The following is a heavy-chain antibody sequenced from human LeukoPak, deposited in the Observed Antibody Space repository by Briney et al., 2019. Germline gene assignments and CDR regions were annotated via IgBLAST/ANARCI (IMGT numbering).Heavy chain of an antibody. V-gene: IGHV3-23*01. CDR2: ITGSGGST. CDR3: ARDGNMGAEIDY. Sequence: PGGSLRLSCATSGFTFNNFAMTWVRQAPGKGLEWVSAITGSGGSTYFADSVKGRFTISRDNSKNTVYLQMNSLRAEDSAVYYCARDGNMGAEIDYWGQGTLVTVSS. J-gene: IGHJ4*02. CDR1: GFTFNNFA. D-gene: IGHD1-26*01.